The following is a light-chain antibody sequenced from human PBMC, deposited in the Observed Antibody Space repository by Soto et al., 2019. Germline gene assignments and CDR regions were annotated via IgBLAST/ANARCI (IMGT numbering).Light chain of an antibody. J-gene: IGKJ3*01. CDR2: GAS. CDR1: QSVSSSY. V-gene: IGKV3-20*01. Sequence: EIVLTQSPGTLSLSPGERATLSRRASQSVSSSYLAWYQQKPGQAPRLLIYGASSRATGIPDRFSGGGSGTDFTLTISRLEPEGFAVYYCQQYGTSPFTFGPGTKVDIK. CDR3: QQYGTSPFT.